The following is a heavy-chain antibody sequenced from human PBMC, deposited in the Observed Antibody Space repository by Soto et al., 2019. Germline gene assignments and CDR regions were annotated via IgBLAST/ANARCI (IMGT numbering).Heavy chain of an antibody. D-gene: IGHD3-10*01. CDR3: VRDLGSMVRGIVPLFDY. CDR2: ISAYNGNT. Sequence: ASVKVSCKASGYTFTSFGISWLRPAPGQGLEWMGWISAYNGNTKYAQKLQGRVTMTTDTSTSTAYMELRSLRSDDTAVYYCVRDLGSMVRGIVPLFDYWG. J-gene: IGHJ4*01. V-gene: IGHV1-18*01. CDR1: GYTFTSFG.